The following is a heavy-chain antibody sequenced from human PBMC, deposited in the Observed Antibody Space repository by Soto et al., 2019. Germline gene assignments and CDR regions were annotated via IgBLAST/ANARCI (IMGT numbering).Heavy chain of an antibody. J-gene: IGHJ4*02. Sequence: VQLVQSGAEVKKPVESLRISCRGSGYSFTSYCISWVRQMPGKGLEWMGRIDPSDSYTNYSPSFQGHVTISADKAIRTAYLQWSSLKASDTAMYYCARLQAAAGDNDLTFDYWGQATLVTVSS. CDR1: GYSFTSYC. D-gene: IGHD6-13*01. CDR3: ARLQAAAGDNDLTFDY. CDR2: IDPSDSYT. V-gene: IGHV5-10-1*01.